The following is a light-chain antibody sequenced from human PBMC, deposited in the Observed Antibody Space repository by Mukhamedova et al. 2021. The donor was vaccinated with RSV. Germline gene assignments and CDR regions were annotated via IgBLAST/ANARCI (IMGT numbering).Light chain of an antibody. CDR3: QQRSNWPIT. Sequence: QSVSSYLAWYQPKPGQAPRLLIYDASNRATGIPARFSGSGSGTDFTLTISSLEPEDFEVYYCQQRSNWPITFGQGTR. V-gene: IGKV3-11*01. J-gene: IGKJ5*01. CDR1: QSVSSY. CDR2: DAS.